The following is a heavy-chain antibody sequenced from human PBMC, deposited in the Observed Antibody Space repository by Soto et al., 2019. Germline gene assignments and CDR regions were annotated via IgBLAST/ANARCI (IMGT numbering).Heavy chain of an antibody. Sequence: PRATFTLTFTVSGFSLSTSRKGVSWIRQPPGKALEWLAHILSDNERSYSTSMQGRLTISKDPSGSQVVLSMTNLDPVDTGTYYCVRMNADSYQFYYAMDVWGQGTMVTVSS. CDR2: ILSDNER. J-gene: IGHJ6*02. CDR3: VRMNADSYQFYYAMDV. CDR1: GFSLSTSRKG. D-gene: IGHD4-17*01. V-gene: IGHV2-26*01.